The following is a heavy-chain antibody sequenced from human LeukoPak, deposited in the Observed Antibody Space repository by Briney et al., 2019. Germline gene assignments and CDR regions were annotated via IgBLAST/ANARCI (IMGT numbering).Heavy chain of an antibody. D-gene: IGHD2-21*02. CDR3: ARRGDHGHYYYGMDV. Sequence: SQTLSLTCTVSGGSISSGDYYWSWMRQPPGKALEWIGYIYYSGSAYYNPSLKSRVTISVDTSKNQFSLKLSSVTAADTAVYYCARRGDHGHYYYGMDVWGQGTTVTVSS. CDR1: GGSISSGDYY. CDR2: IYYSGSA. V-gene: IGHV4-30-4*01. J-gene: IGHJ6*02.